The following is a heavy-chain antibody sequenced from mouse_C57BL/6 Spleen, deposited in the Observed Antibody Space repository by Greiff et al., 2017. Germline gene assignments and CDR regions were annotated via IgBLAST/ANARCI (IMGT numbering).Heavy chain of an antibody. V-gene: IGHV5-6*01. CDR3: AKERGITTVVAPYMDY. D-gene: IGHD1-1*01. CDR1: GFTFSSYG. Sequence: EVQRVESGGDLVKPGGSLKLSCASSGFTFSSYGMSWVRQTPDKRLEWVATISSGGSYTYYPDSVKGRFTISRDNAKNTLYLQMSSLKSEDTAMYYCAKERGITTVVAPYMDYWGQGTSVTVSS. J-gene: IGHJ4*01. CDR2: ISSGGSYT.